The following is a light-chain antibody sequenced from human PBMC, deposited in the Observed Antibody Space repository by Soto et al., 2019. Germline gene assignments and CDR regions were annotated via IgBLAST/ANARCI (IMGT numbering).Light chain of an antibody. J-gene: IGLJ2*01. CDR2: DVS. CDR3: SSYTSSSTLHGV. CDR1: SSDVGGYNY. Sequence: QSALTQPASVSGSPRQAITISCTGNSSDVGGYNYVSWYQQHPGKAPKLMIYDVSNRPSGVSNRFSGSKSGNTASLTISGLQAEDEADYYCSSYTSSSTLHGVFGGGTKVTVL. V-gene: IGLV2-14*01.